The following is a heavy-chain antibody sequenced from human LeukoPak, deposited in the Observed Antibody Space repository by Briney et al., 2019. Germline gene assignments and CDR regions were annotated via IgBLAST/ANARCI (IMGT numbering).Heavy chain of an antibody. CDR1: GFSISDGFY. Sequence: PSETLSLTCTVSGFSISDGFYWDWIRQTPGKGLGWIGSIFHIGTTYYNPSLKSRVTMSLDASKNQFSLELNSAAPADTAVYYCARGGNYWPKWWFDPWGRGTLVSVSS. V-gene: IGHV4-38-2*02. CDR2: IFHIGTT. J-gene: IGHJ5*02. D-gene: IGHD1-26*01. CDR3: ARGGNYWPKWWFDP.